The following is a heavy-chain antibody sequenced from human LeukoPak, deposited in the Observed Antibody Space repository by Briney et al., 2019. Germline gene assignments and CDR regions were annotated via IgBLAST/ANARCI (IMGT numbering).Heavy chain of an antibody. D-gene: IGHD2-21*02. Sequence: GGSMRLSCAASGFTFSSYGMSWVRQAPGKGLGWGSVISGGVDKIYYADSYGDSVQGRFTISRDHSKNTLYLQMNSLRVEDTAVYYCAKARLPHCGTDCLEHWGRGTLVTVSS. J-gene: IGHJ4*02. CDR1: GFTFSSYG. CDR3: AKARLPHCGTDCLEH. CDR2: ISGGVDKI. V-gene: IGHV3-23*01.